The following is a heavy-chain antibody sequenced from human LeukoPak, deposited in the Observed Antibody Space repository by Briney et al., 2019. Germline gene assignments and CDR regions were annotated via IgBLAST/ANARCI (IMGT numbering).Heavy chain of an antibody. D-gene: IGHD5-24*01. J-gene: IGHJ4*02. V-gene: IGHV3-66*02. CDR2: IYSDGDT. CDR1: GFTFSGNH. Sequence: GGSLRLSCVDSGFTFSGNHMNWVRQAPGKGLEWVSVIYSDGDTYYADSVKGRFTISRDSSRNTLSLQMDSLKPEDTAVYYCARDPRDGYGHFDYWGQGTLVTVSS. CDR3: ARDPRDGYGHFDY.